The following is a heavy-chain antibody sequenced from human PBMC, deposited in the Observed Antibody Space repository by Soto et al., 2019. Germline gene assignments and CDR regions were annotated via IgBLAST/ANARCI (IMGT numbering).Heavy chain of an antibody. D-gene: IGHD2-15*01. CDR1: GYKFTGYW. Sequence: GESLKISCKGSGYKFTGYWIGWVRQKAGKGLEWIGIIYPGDSDTRYSPSFQGQVTISADKSTNTAYLQWSSLKASDTAMYYCARQSCFGGACYSFLPFDYWGPGTQVTVSS. CDR2: IYPGDSDT. V-gene: IGHV5-51*01. J-gene: IGHJ4*02. CDR3: ARQSCFGGACYSFLPFDY.